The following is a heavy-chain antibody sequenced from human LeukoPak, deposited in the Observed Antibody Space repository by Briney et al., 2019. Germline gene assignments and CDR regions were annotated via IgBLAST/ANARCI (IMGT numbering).Heavy chain of an antibody. Sequence: SETLSLTCTVSGGSISIYYCSWIRQPPGKGLEWIGYIYYSGSTNYNPSLKSRVTISVDTSKNQFSLKLSSVTAADTAVYYCARFLAAIDYWGQGTLVTVSS. D-gene: IGHD2-2*02. CDR1: GGSISIYY. CDR3: ARFLAAIDY. J-gene: IGHJ4*02. CDR2: IYYSGST. V-gene: IGHV4-59*08.